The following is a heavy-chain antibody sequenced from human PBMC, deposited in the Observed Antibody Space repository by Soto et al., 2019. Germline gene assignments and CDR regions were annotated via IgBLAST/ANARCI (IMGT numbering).Heavy chain of an antibody. CDR2: IYYSGST. CDR1: GDSINSGGNF. J-gene: IGHJ6*02. CDR3: ARDHYVYDILTGYGYYYGMDV. D-gene: IGHD3-9*01. Sequence: SETLSLTCTVSGDSINSGGNFWSWVRQPPGKGLEWIGYIYYSGSTYYNPSLKSRVTISVDTSKNQFSLKLSSVTAADTAVYYCARDHYVYDILTGYGYYYGMDVWGQGTTVTVSS. V-gene: IGHV4-30-4*08.